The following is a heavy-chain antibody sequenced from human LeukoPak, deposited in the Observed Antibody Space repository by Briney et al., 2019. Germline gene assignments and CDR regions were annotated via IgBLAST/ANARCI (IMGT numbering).Heavy chain of an antibody. D-gene: IGHD3-10*01. V-gene: IGHV1-2*02. CDR2: INPNSGGT. J-gene: IGHJ6*03. CDR3: ATQSAFYYGSGVGNYYMDV. CDR1: GYTFTGYY. Sequence: GASVKVSCKASGYTFTGYYMHWVRQAPGQGLEWMGWINPNSGGTNYAQKFQGRVTMTRDTSIRTAYMELSSLRSEDTAVYYCATQSAFYYGSGVGNYYMDVWGKGTTVTISS.